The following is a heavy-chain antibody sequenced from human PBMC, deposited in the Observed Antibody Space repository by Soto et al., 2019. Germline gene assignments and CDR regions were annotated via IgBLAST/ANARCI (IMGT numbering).Heavy chain of an antibody. J-gene: IGHJ3*02. Sequence: QVQLVESGGGVVQPGRSLRLSCAASGFTFSSYGMHWVRQAPGKGLEWVAVIWYDGSNKYYADSVKGRFTISRDNSKNTLYLQMNSLRAEDTAVYYCARDGGIAAAGSVSRAFDIWGQGTMVTVSS. D-gene: IGHD6-13*01. CDR2: IWYDGSNK. CDR3: ARDGGIAAAGSVSRAFDI. V-gene: IGHV3-33*01. CDR1: GFTFSSYG.